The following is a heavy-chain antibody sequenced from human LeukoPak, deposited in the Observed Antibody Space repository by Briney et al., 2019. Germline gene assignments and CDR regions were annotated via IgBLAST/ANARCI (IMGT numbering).Heavy chain of an antibody. CDR1: GGSISSYY. J-gene: IGHJ4*02. D-gene: IGHD6-19*01. CDR2: INHSGST. Sequence: PSETLSLTCTVSGGSISSYYWSWIRQPPGKGLEWIGEINHSGSTNYNPSLKSRVTISVGTSKNQFSLKLSSVTAADTAVYYCARCIAVAGTPLDYWGQGTLVTVSS. V-gene: IGHV4-34*01. CDR3: ARCIAVAGTPLDY.